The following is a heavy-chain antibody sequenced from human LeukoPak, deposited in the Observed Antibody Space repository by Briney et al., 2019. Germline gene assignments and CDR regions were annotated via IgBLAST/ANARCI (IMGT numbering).Heavy chain of an antibody. CDR3: ARDQVYGSGSYYNY. CDR2: IKQDGSEK. D-gene: IGHD3-10*01. V-gene: IGHV3-7*01. J-gene: IGHJ4*02. Sequence: GGSLRLSCAASGFTFSSYWMSWVRQAPGKGLEWVANIKQDGSEKYYVDSVKGRFTISRDNAKNSLYLQMNSLRAEDTAVYYCARDQVYGSGSYYNYWGQGTLVTVSS. CDR1: GFTFSSYW.